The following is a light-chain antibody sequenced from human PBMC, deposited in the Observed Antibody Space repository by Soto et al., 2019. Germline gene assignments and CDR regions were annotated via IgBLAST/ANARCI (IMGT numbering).Light chain of an antibody. CDR1: NSDVGGYNY. J-gene: IGLJ3*02. CDR3: FSYTNSITRV. Sequence: QSALTQPASVCGSPGQSITIFCTGTNSDVGGYNYVSWYQQHPGKAPKLLIYGVSDRPSGVSNRFSGSKSGNTASLTISGLRAEDEADYYCFSYTNSITRVFGGGTKLTVL. V-gene: IGLV2-14*01. CDR2: GVS.